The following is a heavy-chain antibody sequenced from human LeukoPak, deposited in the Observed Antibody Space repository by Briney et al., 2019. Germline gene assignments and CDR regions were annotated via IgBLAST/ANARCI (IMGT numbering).Heavy chain of an antibody. J-gene: IGHJ4*02. V-gene: IGHV4-59*01. CDR2: IYYSGST. CDR3: ARSYYYDSSGYPDY. D-gene: IGHD3-22*01. Sequence: PSETLSLTCTVSGGSISSYYWSWIRQPPGKGLEWIGYIYYSGSTNYNPSPKSRVTISVDTSKNQFSLKLSSVTAADTAVYYCARSYYYDSSGYPDYWGQGTLVTVSS. CDR1: GGSISSYY.